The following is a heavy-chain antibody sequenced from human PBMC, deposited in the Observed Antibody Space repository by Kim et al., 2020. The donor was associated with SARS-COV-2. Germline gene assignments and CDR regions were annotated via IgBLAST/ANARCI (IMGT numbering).Heavy chain of an antibody. CDR2: IIPIFGTA. CDR3: ARAGLGAEMATIYHAFDIWGAFDI. J-gene: IGHJ3*02. V-gene: IGHV1-69*13. CDR1: GGTFSSYA. D-gene: IGHD5-12*01. Sequence: SVKVSCKASGGTFSSYAISWVRQAPGQGLEWMGGIIPIFGTANYAQKFQGRVTITADESTSTAYMELSSLRSEDTAVYYCARAGLGAEMATIYHAFDIWGAFDIWGQGTMVTVSS.